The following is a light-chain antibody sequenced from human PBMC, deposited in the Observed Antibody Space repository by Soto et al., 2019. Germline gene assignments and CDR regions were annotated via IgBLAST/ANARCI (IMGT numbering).Light chain of an antibody. CDR1: SSDVGSYNL. Sequence: QSVLTQPASVSRSPGQSITISCIGTSSDVGSYNLVSWYQQHPGKAPKVLIYEVSERPSGVSNRFSGSKSGNTASLTISGLLAEDEAKYYCCSYAGSRTHVLFGGGTKLTVL. CDR2: EVS. CDR3: CSYAGSRTHVL. J-gene: IGLJ2*01. V-gene: IGLV2-23*02.